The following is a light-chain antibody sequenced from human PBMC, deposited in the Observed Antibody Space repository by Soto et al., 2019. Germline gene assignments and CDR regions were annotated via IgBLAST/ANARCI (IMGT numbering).Light chain of an antibody. CDR2: EVS. CDR1: SSDVGGSNY. V-gene: IGLV2-14*01. J-gene: IGLJ2*01. Sequence: QSALTQPASVSGSPGQSITISCTGTSSDVGGSNYVSWYQHFPGKAPKLMIYEVSNRPSGVSNRFSGSKSGNTASLTISGLQPEDEADYYCSSYTSSTTPVVFGGGTKVTVL. CDR3: SSYTSSTTPVV.